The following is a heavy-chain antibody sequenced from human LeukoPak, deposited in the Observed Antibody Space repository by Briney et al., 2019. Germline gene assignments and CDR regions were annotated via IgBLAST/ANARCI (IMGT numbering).Heavy chain of an antibody. CDR3: ARDDYDFWSGYHYYYYGMDV. Sequence: SVKVSCKASGGTFSSYAISWVRQAPGQGLEWMGGIIPIFGTANYVQKFQGRVTITADESTSTAYMELSSLRSEDTAVYYCARDDYDFWSGYHYYYYGMDVWGQGTTVTVSS. V-gene: IGHV1-69*13. D-gene: IGHD3-3*01. CDR2: IIPIFGTA. J-gene: IGHJ6*02. CDR1: GGTFSSYA.